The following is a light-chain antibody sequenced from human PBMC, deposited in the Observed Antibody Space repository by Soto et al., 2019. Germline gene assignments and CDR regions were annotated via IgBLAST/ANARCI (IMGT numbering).Light chain of an antibody. J-gene: IGKJ3*01. CDR1: QSVSSY. CDR2: DAS. CDR3: QQRSNWPVT. V-gene: IGKV3-11*01. Sequence: EIVLTQSPATLSLSPGERATLSCRASQSVSSYLAWYQQKPGQAPRLLIYDASNRATGIPARFSGSGSGTDFTLTISSLDPEDFAVYYCQQRSNWPVTFGPGTKGDIK.